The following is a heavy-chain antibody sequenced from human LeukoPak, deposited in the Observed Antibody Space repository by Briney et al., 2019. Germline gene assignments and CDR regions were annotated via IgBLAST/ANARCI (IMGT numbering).Heavy chain of an antibody. V-gene: IGHV3-30-3*01. D-gene: IGHD3-16*01. J-gene: IGHJ4*02. CDR1: GFTFSSYA. CDR2: ISYDGSNK. CDR3: PKETNKKNEISVYTPWNFAN. Sequence: GGSLRLSCAASGFTFSSYAMHWVRQAPGKGLEWVAVISYDGSNKYYADSVKGRFTISRDNSKNTLYLQMNSLRAEDTAVYYCPKETNKKNEISVYTPWNFANGGQETLSPSPQ.